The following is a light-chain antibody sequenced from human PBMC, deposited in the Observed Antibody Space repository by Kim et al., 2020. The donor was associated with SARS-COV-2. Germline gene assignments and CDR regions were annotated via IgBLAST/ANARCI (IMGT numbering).Light chain of an antibody. V-gene: IGKV3-15*01. J-gene: IGKJ1*01. CDR2: GAS. CDR1: QSLSRN. CDR3: QQYNHWPRT. Sequence: SQGETATFSCKASQSLSRNLAWYQQKPGQAPRLRIYGASTRATGIPARFSVSVSGTEFTLSISSLQSEDFAVYYCQQYNHWPRTFGQGTKVDIK.